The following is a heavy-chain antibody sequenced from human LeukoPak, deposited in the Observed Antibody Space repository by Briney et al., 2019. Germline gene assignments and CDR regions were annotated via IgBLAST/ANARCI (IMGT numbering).Heavy chain of an antibody. Sequence: QPGGSLRLSCAASGFTFSSYAMSWVRQAPGKGLEWVSAISGSGGSTYYADSVKGRFTISRDNSKNTLYLQMNSLRAEDTAIYYCAKDLAIYDSIYFDYWGQGTLVTVSS. V-gene: IGHV3-23*01. CDR3: AKDLAIYDSIYFDY. CDR1: GFTFSSYA. CDR2: ISGSGGST. D-gene: IGHD3-22*01. J-gene: IGHJ4*02.